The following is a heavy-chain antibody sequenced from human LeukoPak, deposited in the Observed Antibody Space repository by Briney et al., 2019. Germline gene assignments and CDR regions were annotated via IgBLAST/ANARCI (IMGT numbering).Heavy chain of an antibody. D-gene: IGHD1-26*01. J-gene: IGHJ4*02. CDR2: ISGSGGST. Sequence: PGGSLTLSCAASGFTFSSYAMSWVRQAQGKGLEWVSAISGSGGSTYYADSVKGRFTISRDNSKNTLYLQTNSLRAEDTAVYYCAKDHVGAIPHGYWGQGTLVTVSS. CDR3: AKDHVGAIPHGY. CDR1: GFTFSSYA. V-gene: IGHV3-23*01.